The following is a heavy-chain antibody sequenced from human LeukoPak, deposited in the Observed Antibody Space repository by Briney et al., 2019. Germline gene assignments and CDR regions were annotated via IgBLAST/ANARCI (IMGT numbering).Heavy chain of an antibody. Sequence: GGSLRLSCAASGFTFTSYAMNWVRQAPGKGLEWVSTISGSGSSTYYADSVKGRFTISRDNSKNTLYLQMNSLRAEDAAVYYCANHRYSSSWSPFDYWGQGTLVTVSS. CDR2: ISGSGSST. CDR1: GFTFTSYA. CDR3: ANHRYSSSWSPFDY. J-gene: IGHJ4*02. V-gene: IGHV3-23*01. D-gene: IGHD6-13*01.